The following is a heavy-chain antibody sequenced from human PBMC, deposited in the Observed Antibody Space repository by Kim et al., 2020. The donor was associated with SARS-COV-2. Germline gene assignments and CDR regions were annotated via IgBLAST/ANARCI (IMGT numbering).Heavy chain of an antibody. CDR3: ARAGDWGSSTCYRRELDY. J-gene: IGHJ4*02. Sequence: VKGRFTISRDNSKNTLYLQMNSLRTEDTAVYYCARAGDWGSSTCYRRELDYWGQGALVTVSS. D-gene: IGHD2-2*01. V-gene: IGHV3-30*04.